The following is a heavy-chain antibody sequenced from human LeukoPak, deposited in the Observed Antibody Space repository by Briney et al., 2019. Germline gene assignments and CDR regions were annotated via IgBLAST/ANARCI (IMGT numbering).Heavy chain of an antibody. CDR1: GGSINSYY. J-gene: IGHJ4*02. CDR3: ARLGHCSGGDCLDDY. CDR2: IYYSGSS. Sequence: SETLSLTCTVSGGSINSYYWSWIRQPPGKGREWIGLIYYSGSSHYNPSLKSRVTISVDTSNNQFSLNLSSVTAADTAVYYCARLGHCSGGDCLDDYWGQGTLVTVSS. V-gene: IGHV4-59*01. D-gene: IGHD2-21*02.